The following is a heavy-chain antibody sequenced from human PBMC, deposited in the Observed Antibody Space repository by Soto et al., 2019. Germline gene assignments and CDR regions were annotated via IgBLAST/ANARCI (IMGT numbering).Heavy chain of an antibody. D-gene: IGHD2-15*01. CDR2: ISSSSSTI. CDR1: GFTFSSYS. CDR3: TILVVVAAIDDAFDI. V-gene: IGHV3-48*02. Sequence: GGSLRLSCAASGFTFSSYSMNWVRQAPGKGLEWVSYISSSSSTIYYADSVKGRFTISRDNAKNSLYLQMNSLRDEDTAVYYCTILVVVAAIDDAFDIWGQGTMVTVSS. J-gene: IGHJ3*02.